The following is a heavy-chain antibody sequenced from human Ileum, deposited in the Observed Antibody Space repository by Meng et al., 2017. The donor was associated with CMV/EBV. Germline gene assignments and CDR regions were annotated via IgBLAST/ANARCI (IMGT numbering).Heavy chain of an antibody. CDR3: ARGGFYPDY. D-gene: IGHD2/OR15-2a*01. Sequence: GESLKISCAASGFTFSSYWMHWVRQAPGKGLVWVSRLNTDGSDTAYADFVKGRFTISRDNAKNTVYLQMNSLGADDTAVYYCARGGFYPDYWGQGTLVTVSS. V-gene: IGHV3-74*01. CDR2: LNTDGSDT. J-gene: IGHJ4*02. CDR1: GFTFSSYW.